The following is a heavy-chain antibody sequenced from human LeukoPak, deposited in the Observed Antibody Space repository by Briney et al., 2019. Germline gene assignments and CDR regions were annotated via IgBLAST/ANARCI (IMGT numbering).Heavy chain of an antibody. J-gene: IGHJ6*03. V-gene: IGHV3-15*01. Sequence: GGLLRLSCAASGFTFSNAWLSWVRPAPGKGLEWVGRVKSKTDDGTTDYAAPVKGRFTISRDDSKSTRYLQMNSLKTEDTAVYYCTTDRGDYGSGSYEIYYYYMDVWGKGTTVTVSS. CDR3: TTDRGDYGSGSYEIYYYYMDV. CDR1: GFTFSNAW. CDR2: VKSKTDDGTT. D-gene: IGHD3-10*01.